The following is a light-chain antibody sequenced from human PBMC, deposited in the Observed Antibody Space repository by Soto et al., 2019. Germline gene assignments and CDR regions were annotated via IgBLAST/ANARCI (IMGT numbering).Light chain of an antibody. CDR1: RSVTTS. CDR3: QQYDKWPLFT. CDR2: GAS. V-gene: IGKV3-15*01. J-gene: IGKJ2*01. Sequence: DIVMPQSPATLSVSPGERTTLSCRASRSVTTSLAWYQQKPGQAPRLLIYGASTRATGIPARFSGSGSGTESTITISSLQSEDFAVYYCQQYDKWPLFTFGQGTKVEMK.